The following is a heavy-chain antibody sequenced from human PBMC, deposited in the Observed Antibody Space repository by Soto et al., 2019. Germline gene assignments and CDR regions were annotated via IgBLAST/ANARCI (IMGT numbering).Heavy chain of an antibody. J-gene: IGHJ1*01. CDR3: AKGDRNSGWSG. V-gene: IGHV3-23*01. D-gene: IGHD6-19*01. CDR1: GFTFSTYV. Sequence: EVQLLESGGGLVQPGGSLRLSCAASGFTFSTYVMSWVRQAPGKGLEWVSAISGSGASTNYADSAKGRFTISRDNSMSTLYLQMDGLRADDTVMFYCAKGDRNSGWSGWGQGTLVTFSS. CDR2: ISGSGAST.